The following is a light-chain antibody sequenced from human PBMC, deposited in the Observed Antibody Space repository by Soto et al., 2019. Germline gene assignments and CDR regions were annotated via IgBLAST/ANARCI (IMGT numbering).Light chain of an antibody. V-gene: IGLV1-40*01. CDR1: SSNIGAGYD. J-gene: IGLJ2*01. CDR2: GNS. Sequence: VLTQPPSVSGAPGQRVTISCTGSSSNIGAGYDVHWYQQLPGTAPKLLIYGNSNRPSGVPDRFSGSKSGTSASLAITGLQAEDEADYYCQSYDSSLSSVVFGGGTKLTVL. CDR3: QSYDSSLSSVV.